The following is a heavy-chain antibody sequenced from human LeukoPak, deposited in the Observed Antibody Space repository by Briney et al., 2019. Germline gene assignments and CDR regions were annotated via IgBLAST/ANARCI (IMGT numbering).Heavy chain of an antibody. J-gene: IGHJ4*02. CDR1: GLNVSRNY. Sequence: GGSLRLSCASSGLNVSRNYMSWVRQAPGKGPQWVSVIYAVYSGATIHYADSVKGRFAISRDNSKNTLFLQMDSLRAEDTAVYYCATVADFGDYYFDYWGQGTLVTVSS. V-gene: IGHV3-53*01. CDR3: ATVADFGDYYFDY. CDR2: IYAVYSGATI. D-gene: IGHD4-17*01.